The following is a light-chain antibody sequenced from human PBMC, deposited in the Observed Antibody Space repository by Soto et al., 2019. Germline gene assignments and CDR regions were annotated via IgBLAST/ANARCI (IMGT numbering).Light chain of an antibody. Sequence: DIQMTQSPSSLSASVRDRVTITCQASQDIRNYLNWYQQKPGKAPKLLIYDASNLETGVPSRFSGSGSGTDFAFTIYSLQPEDIATYYCQQYDNLPLTFGGGTKVEIK. V-gene: IGKV1-33*01. J-gene: IGKJ4*01. CDR2: DAS. CDR3: QQYDNLPLT. CDR1: QDIRNY.